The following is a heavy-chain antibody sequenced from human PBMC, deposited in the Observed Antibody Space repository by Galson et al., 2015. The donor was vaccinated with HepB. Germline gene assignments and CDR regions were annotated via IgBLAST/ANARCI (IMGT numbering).Heavy chain of an antibody. D-gene: IGHD3-22*01. V-gene: IGHV3-21*01. Sequence: SLRLSCAASGFTFSDYYMNWVRQAPGKGLEWVSSISSSSSYIYYADSVKGRFTISRDNAKNSLYLQMNSLRAEDTAVYYCAKDLANYYDSSGYYQNYYYYYGMDVWGQGTTVTVSS. CDR3: AKDLANYYDSSGYYQNYYYYYGMDV. CDR2: ISSSSSYI. CDR1: GFTFSDYY. J-gene: IGHJ6*02.